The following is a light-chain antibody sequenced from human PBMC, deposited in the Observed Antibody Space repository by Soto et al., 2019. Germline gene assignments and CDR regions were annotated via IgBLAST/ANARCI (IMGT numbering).Light chain of an antibody. J-gene: IGKJ5*01. V-gene: IGKV3-20*01. Sequence: EIVLTQSPGTLSLSPGERATLSCRASQSVSSSYLAWYQQKPGQAPRLLIYGASSRATGIPDRFSGSGSGTDFTFTISRVEPEDFAVYYCQQYDTSKTFGQGTRLEIK. CDR2: GAS. CDR1: QSVSSSY. CDR3: QQYDTSKT.